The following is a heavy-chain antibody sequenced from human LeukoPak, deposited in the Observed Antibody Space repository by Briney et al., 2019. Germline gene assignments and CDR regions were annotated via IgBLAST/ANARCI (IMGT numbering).Heavy chain of an antibody. D-gene: IGHD6-13*01. CDR3: AKEGTAQISTWYDY. CDR1: GFTFSNYG. J-gene: IGHJ4*02. CDR2: VSYEGKSQ. Sequence: GRSLRLSCVTSGFTFSNYGMHWVRQAPGKGLEWVAVVSYEGKSQYYADSVRGRFTISRDNSKNTLYLQMNSLRGEDAAVYYCAKEGTAQISTWYDYWGQGTLVTVSS. V-gene: IGHV3-30*18.